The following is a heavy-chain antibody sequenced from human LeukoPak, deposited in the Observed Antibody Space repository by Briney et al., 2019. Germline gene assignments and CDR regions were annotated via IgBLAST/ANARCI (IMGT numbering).Heavy chain of an antibody. D-gene: IGHD5-24*01. CDR3: ARTSWLQSSYYFDS. CDR1: GGSISSHY. CDR2: IYYTGST. V-gene: IGHV4-59*08. J-gene: IGHJ4*02. Sequence: SETLSLTRTVSGGSISSHYWSWIRQPPGKGLEWIGYIYYTGSTNYNPSLKSRVTISVDTSKNHFSLKLSSVTAADTAVYYCARTSWLQSSYYFDSWGQGTLVTVSS.